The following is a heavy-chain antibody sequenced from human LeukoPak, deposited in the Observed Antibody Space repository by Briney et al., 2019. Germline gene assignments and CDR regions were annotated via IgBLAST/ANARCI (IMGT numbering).Heavy chain of an antibody. CDR3: ARGGVLRFLEHLDY. V-gene: IGHV1-46*01. J-gene: IGHJ4*02. D-gene: IGHD3-3*01. CDR1: GDTFSSYY. Sequence: ASVTVSCKASGDTFSSYYMHWVRQRPGQGLEWMGVINPSGSSTTYAQKFQGRVTMTRDTSTSTVYMELSSLRSEDTAVYYCARGGVLRFLEHLDYWGQGTLVTASS. CDR2: INPSGSST.